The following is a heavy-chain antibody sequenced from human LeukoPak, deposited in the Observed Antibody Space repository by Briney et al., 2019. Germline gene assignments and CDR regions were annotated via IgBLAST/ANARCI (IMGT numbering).Heavy chain of an antibody. CDR3: ARTTMTAVVYDY. D-gene: IGHD4-23*01. J-gene: IGHJ4*02. CDR1: GGSITSGDYY. V-gene: IGHV4-30-4*08. Sequence: SQTLSLTCNVSGGSITSGDYYWSWIRQPPGQGLVWIGYIYYSGSTYYNPSLKSRVTISVDTSNNQFSLKLRSVTAADTAVYYCARTTMTAVVYDYWGQGTLVTVSS. CDR2: IYYSGST.